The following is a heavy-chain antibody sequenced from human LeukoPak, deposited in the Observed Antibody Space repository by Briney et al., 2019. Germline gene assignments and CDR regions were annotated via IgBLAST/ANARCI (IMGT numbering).Heavy chain of an antibody. Sequence: PGRSLRLSCVASGFTFDDYGMHWVRQAPGKGLEWVSSIDSSGGYMFYADSVKGRFIISRDNAKDSLYLQMNSLRVEDTAVYYCLRGDRRDYWGQGTLVTVSS. J-gene: IGHJ4*02. CDR1: GFTFDDYG. V-gene: IGHV3-21*06. CDR2: IDSSGGYM. CDR3: LRGDRRDY.